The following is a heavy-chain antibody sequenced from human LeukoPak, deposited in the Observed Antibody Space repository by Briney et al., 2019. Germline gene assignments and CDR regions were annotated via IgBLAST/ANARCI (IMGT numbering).Heavy chain of an antibody. V-gene: IGHV4-59*01. Sequence: SETLSLTCTVPGGSISSYYWSWIRQPPGKGLEWIGYIYYSGSTNYNPSLKSRVTISVDTSKNQFSLKLSSVTAADTAVYYCARSYGSGSYYNVRFDPWGQGTLVTVSS. D-gene: IGHD3-10*01. CDR3: ARSYGSGSYYNVRFDP. CDR2: IYYSGST. J-gene: IGHJ5*02. CDR1: GGSISSYY.